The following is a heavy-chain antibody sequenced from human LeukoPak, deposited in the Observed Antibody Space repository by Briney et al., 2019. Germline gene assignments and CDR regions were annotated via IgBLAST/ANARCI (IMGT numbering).Heavy chain of an antibody. CDR2: IIPIFGTA. V-gene: IGHV1-69*05. J-gene: IGHJ6*03. Sequence: SVKVSCKASGYTFTGYYMHWVRQAPGQGLEWMGGIIPIFGTANYAQKFQGRVTITTDESTSTAYMELSSLRSEDTAVYYCAYCSSTSCYPYYYYYMDVWGKGTTVTVSS. CDR1: GYTFTGYY. D-gene: IGHD2-2*01. CDR3: AYCSSTSCYPYYYYYMDV.